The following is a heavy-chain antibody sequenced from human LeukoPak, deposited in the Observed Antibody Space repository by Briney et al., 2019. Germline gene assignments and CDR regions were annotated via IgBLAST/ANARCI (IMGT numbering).Heavy chain of an antibody. Sequence: ASVKVSCKASGYTFTSYAMHWVRQAPGQRLEWMGWINAGNGNTKYSQKFQGRVTITRDTSASTAYMELSSLRSEDTAVYYCARDGGYCGSTSCYSFDYWGQGTLVTVSS. D-gene: IGHD2-2*01. V-gene: IGHV1-3*01. CDR2: INAGNGNT. J-gene: IGHJ4*02. CDR1: GYTFTSYA. CDR3: ARDGGYCGSTSCYSFDY.